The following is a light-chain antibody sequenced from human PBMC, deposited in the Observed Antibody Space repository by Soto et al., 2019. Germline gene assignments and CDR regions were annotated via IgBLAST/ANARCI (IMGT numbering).Light chain of an antibody. CDR2: DAS. J-gene: IGKJ4*01. V-gene: IGKV3-11*01. CDR1: QSVSSY. CDR3: QQRSNWPST. Sequence: EIGMTQSPATLSLSPAERAALSCSASQSVSSYLAWYQQKPGQAPRLLIYDASKRAPGIPARFTGSGSGTDFTLTISSLEPEDFAVYFCQQRSNWPSTFGGGTKVEI.